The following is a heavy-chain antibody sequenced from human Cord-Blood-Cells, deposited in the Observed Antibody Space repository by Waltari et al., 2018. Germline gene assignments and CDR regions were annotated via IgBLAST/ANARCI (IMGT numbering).Heavy chain of an antibody. CDR3: ARAYNWNYDAFDI. CDR1: GGTFSSYA. D-gene: IGHD1-7*01. V-gene: IGHV1-69*09. Sequence: QVQLVQSGAEVKKPGSSVKVSCKASGGTFSSYAISWVRQAAGQGIEWMGRIIPILGIANYAQKFQGRVTITADKSTSTAYMELSSLRSEDTAVYYCARAYNWNYDAFDIWGQGTMVTVSS. CDR2: IIPILGIA. J-gene: IGHJ3*02.